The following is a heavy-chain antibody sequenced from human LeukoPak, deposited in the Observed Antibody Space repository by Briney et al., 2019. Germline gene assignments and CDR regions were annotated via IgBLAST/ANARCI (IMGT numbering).Heavy chain of an antibody. CDR3: TREKSYGYIRADS. CDR1: GASIKNGPYS. CDR2: IYSSLSS. D-gene: IGHD3-16*01. J-gene: IGHJ4*02. Sequence: SETLSLTCTVSGASIKNGPYSWSWVRQPAVKGLEWIGHIYSSLSSIYNPSLKSRVIISADRSKNQFSLKLSSVNAADTAVYYCTREKSYGYIRADSWGQGTLVAVSS. V-gene: IGHV4-61*09.